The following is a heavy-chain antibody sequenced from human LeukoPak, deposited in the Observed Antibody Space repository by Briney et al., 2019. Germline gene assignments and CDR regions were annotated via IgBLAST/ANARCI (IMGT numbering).Heavy chain of an antibody. CDR1: QFTFSSFN. Sequence: HAGGALKLSCADSQFTFSSFNMNWVRQPPGKGLEWISYIDSRSSSIFYADSVKGRFTISRDNARNSLYLQMDSLRAEDTAVYYCARDGYNWDGYGWFDPWGQGSLVTVSS. J-gene: IGHJ5*02. CDR2: IDSRSSSI. V-gene: IGHV3-48*01. D-gene: IGHD1-1*01. CDR3: ARDGYNWDGYGWFDP.